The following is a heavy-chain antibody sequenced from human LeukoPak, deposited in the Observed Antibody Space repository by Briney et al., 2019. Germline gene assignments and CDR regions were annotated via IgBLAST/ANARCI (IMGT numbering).Heavy chain of an antibody. CDR1: GGTFSSYG. V-gene: IGHV1-18*01. D-gene: IGHD6-13*01. CDR3: ARDVQQLVPYNWFDP. J-gene: IGHJ5*02. Sequence: ASVKVSCKASGGTFSSYGISWVRQAPGQGLEWMGWISAYNGNTNYAQKLQGRVTMTTDTSTSTAYMELRSLRSDDTAVYYCARDVQQLVPYNWFDPWGQGTLVTVSS. CDR2: ISAYNGNT.